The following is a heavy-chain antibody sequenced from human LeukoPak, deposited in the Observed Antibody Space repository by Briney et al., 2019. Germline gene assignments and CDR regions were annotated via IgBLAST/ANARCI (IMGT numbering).Heavy chain of an antibody. CDR2: ISYAGGT. CDR3: ARVGDTSGYFYYFDY. J-gene: IGHJ4*02. D-gene: IGHD3-22*01. CDR1: GGSISSFY. V-gene: IGHV4-59*08. Sequence: SETLSLTCAVSGGSISSFYWSWVRQPPGKGLEWVGYISYAGGTTYNPSLKGRVSMSIDTSRNQFSLGLTSVTAADTALYYCARVGDTSGYFYYFDYWGQGTLVSVSS.